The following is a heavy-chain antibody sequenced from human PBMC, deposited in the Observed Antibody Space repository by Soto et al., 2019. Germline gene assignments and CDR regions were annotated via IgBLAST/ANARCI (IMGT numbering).Heavy chain of an antibody. CDR2: INPANGDT. J-gene: IGHJ4*02. Sequence: VQLVQSGAEVKKPGASVRVSCRASGYTFPYFGIHWVRQAPGQSLEWMGSINPANGDTPYSQKFQGRVTITSDTSATTVYMEMVRLTSADTAVYYCARRVGDGQFDFWGQGTLITVSS. D-gene: IGHD1-26*01. CDR3: ARRVGDGQFDF. V-gene: IGHV1-3*01. CDR1: GYTFPYFG.